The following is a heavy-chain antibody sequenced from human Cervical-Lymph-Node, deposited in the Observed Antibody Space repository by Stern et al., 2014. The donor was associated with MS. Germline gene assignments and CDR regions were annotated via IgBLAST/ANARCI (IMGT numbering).Heavy chain of an antibody. CDR2: ISLSSCDV. Sequence: EVQLVESGGGLVKPGGSLRLSCAASGFTFSSYSMNWVRQAPGKGLEWVSSISLSSCDVYYADSVKGRFTISRDNAKNSLYLEMNSLRAEDTAVYYCAREEWVLSIFDHWGQGTLVTVSS. CDR1: GFTFSSYS. V-gene: IGHV3-21*02. D-gene: IGHD1-26*01. CDR3: AREEWVLSIFDH. J-gene: IGHJ4*02.